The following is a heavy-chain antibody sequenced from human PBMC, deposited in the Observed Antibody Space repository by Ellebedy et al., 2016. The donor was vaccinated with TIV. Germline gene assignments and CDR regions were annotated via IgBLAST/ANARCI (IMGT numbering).Heavy chain of an antibody. CDR2: ISKDGTYK. D-gene: IGHD3-16*01. CDR3: VTWGQSYGR. V-gene: IGHV3-30*03. Sequence: GESLKISCAASGFTFSNYGMHWVRQAPGKGLEWVAVISKDGTYKYYPDSVKGRFTISRDNSKNTVYLQMNSLRAEDTAVYYCVTWGQSYGRWGQGSLVTTSS. CDR1: GFTFSNYG. J-gene: IGHJ4*02.